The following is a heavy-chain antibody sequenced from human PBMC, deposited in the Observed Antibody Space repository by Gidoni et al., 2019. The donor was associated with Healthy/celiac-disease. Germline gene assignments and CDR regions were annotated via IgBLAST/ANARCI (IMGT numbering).Heavy chain of an antibody. V-gene: IGHV4-34*01. D-gene: IGHD1-1*01. J-gene: IGHJ4*02. Sequence: QVQLQQWGAGLLKPSETLSLTCAVYGGSFSGYYWSWIRQPPGKGLEWIGEINHSGSTNYNPSLKSRVTISVDTSKNQFSLKLSSVTAADTAVYYCASSGTERYLQIDYWGQGTLVTVSS. CDR1: GGSFSGYY. CDR3: ASSGTERYLQIDY. CDR2: INHSGST.